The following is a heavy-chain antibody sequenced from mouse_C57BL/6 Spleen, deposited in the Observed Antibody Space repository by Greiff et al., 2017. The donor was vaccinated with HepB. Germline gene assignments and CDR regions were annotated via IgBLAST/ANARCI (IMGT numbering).Heavy chain of an antibody. J-gene: IGHJ3*01. CDR1: GYTFTSYG. V-gene: IGHV1-81*01. CDR2: IYPRSGNT. CDR3: ARRDYGSSYVFAY. Sequence: VQLKQSGAELARPGASVKLSCKASGYTFTSYGISWVKQRTGQGLEWIGEIYPRSGNTYYNEKFKGKATLTADKSSSTAYMELRSLTSEDSAVYFCARRDYGSSYVFAYWGQGTLVTVSA. D-gene: IGHD1-1*01.